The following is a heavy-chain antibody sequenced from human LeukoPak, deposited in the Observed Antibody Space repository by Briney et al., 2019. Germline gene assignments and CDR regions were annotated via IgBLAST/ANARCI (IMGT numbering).Heavy chain of an antibody. V-gene: IGHV4-30-2*01. CDR2: IYHSGST. J-gene: IGHJ3*02. CDR3: ARGGFLLWFGDLHAFDI. Sequence: SQTLSLTCAVSGGSISSGGYSWSWIRQPPGKGLEWIVYIYHSGSTYYNPSLKSRVTISVERSKNQFSLKLSSVTAADTAVYYCARGGFLLWFGDLHAFDIWGQGTMVTVSS. D-gene: IGHD3-10*01. CDR1: GGSISSGGYS.